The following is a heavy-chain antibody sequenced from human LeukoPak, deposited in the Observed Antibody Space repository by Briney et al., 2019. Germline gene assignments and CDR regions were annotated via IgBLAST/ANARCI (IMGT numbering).Heavy chain of an antibody. Sequence: SETLSLNCTVSGGSISSYYWSWIRQPPGKGLEWIGYIYTSGSTNYNPSLKSRVTISVDTSKNQFSLKLSSVTAADTAVYYCARPIRYCSSTSCIPDAFDIWGQGTMVTVSS. V-gene: IGHV4-4*09. CDR3: ARPIRYCSSTSCIPDAFDI. CDR1: GGSISSYY. J-gene: IGHJ3*02. CDR2: IYTSGST. D-gene: IGHD2-2*01.